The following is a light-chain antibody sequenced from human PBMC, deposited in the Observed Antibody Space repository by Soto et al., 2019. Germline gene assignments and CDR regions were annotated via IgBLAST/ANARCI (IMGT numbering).Light chain of an antibody. CDR1: QSVSNS. CDR3: QQYNNWPPWT. J-gene: IGKJ1*01. V-gene: IGKV3-15*01. CDR2: GAS. Sequence: EIVMTQSPATLSVSPGARATLSCRASQSVSNSLAWYQQKPGQAPRLLIYGASTRATGIPARFSGSGSGTEFTLTISSLQSEDFAVYYCQQYNNWPPWTFGQGTKVDIK.